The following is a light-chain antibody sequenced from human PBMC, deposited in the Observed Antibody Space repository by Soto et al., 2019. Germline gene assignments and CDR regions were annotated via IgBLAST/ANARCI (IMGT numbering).Light chain of an antibody. CDR2: DAS. CDR3: QQYNSYRT. Sequence: DIHMTQSPSTLSAAVGDRGTITCRASQSISNWLAWYQQKPGKAPKLLIYDASILESGVPSRFSGSGSGTEFTLTISSLQPDDFATYYCQQYNSYRTFGQGTKVDI. CDR1: QSISNW. J-gene: IGKJ1*01. V-gene: IGKV1-5*01.